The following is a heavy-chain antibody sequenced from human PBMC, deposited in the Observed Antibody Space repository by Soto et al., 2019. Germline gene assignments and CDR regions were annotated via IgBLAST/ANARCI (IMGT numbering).Heavy chain of an antibody. V-gene: IGHV4-59*01. D-gene: IGHD3-3*01. CDR3: ARVGPPAMFGVVIMAGWFDP. Sequence: SETLSLTCTVSGGSISSYYWSWIRQPPGKGLEWIGYIYYSGSTNYNPSLKSRVTISVDTSKNQFSLKLSSVTAADTAVYYCARVGPPAMFGVVIMAGWFDPWGQGTRVNVSS. CDR1: GGSISSYY. J-gene: IGHJ5*02. CDR2: IYYSGST.